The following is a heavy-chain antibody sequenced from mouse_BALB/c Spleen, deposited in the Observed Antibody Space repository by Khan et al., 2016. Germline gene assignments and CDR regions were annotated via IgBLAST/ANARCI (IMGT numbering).Heavy chain of an antibody. CDR3: TTSAYGNHPYCAMDY. CDR2: IHLSDSDS. D-gene: IGHD2-1*01. Sequence: QVQLQQPGTELVRPGASVKLSCKASGYSFTRYWMNWVKQRPGQGLEWIGMIHLSDSDSRLNQKFMDKATLTVDNSSSIAYMQLSSPTSEDSAVYYFTTSAYGNHPYCAMDYWCPGTSGTVS. CDR1: GYSFTRYW. J-gene: IGHJ4*01. V-gene: IGHV1-61*01.